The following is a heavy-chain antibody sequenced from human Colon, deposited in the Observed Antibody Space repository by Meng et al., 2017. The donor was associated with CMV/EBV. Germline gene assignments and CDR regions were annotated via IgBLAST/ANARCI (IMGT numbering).Heavy chain of an antibody. Sequence: GESGGGLFQPGGCLRLSCAASGFTVSCRYMNWVRQAPGKTLEWVSLIYSATTTYYPDSVKGRLIVSRDKSKNAVCLQMNRLRGEDTAVSYCARDTKGATTTCPFDSWGQGTLVTVSS. CDR1: GFTVSCRY. CDR3: ARDTKGATTTCPFDS. V-gene: IGHV3-66*01. D-gene: IGHD1-14*01. CDR2: IYSATTT. J-gene: IGHJ4*02.